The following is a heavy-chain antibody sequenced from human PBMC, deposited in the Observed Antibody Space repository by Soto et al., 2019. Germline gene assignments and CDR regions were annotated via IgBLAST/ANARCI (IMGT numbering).Heavy chain of an antibody. CDR2: IWHDGNNK. Sequence: GGSLRLSCAASGFTFSNYGMHWVRQAPGKGLGWVAIIWHDGNNKYYADSVRGRFIISRDNSKNRLYLQMNRLRAEDTAVYYCASDLVGASDTYGLDVWGQGTPVTVSS. CDR1: GFTFSNYG. D-gene: IGHD1-26*01. J-gene: IGHJ6*02. CDR3: ASDLVGASDTYGLDV. V-gene: IGHV3-33*01.